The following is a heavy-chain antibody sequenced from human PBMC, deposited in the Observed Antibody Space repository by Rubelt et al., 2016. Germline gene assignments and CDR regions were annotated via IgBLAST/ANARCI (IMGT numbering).Heavy chain of an antibody. V-gene: IGHV3-30*04. CDR3: ASSSGWYFDY. CDR1: GFTFSSYA. D-gene: IGHD6-19*01. CDR2: ISYDGTNK. Sequence: QVQLVESGGGVVQPGRSLRLSCAASGFTFSSYAMHWVRQAPGKGLEWVAVISYDGTNKYYADSVKGRFTISRDKSKNRLYLQMNSLRAEDTAVYYCASSSGWYFDYWGQGTLVTVSS. J-gene: IGHJ4*02.